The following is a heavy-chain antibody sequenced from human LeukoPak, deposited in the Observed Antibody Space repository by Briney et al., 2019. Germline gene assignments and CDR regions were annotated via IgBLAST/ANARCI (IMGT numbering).Heavy chain of an antibody. CDR3: ARGGSYYSY. CDR2: IFYSGST. Sequence: SETLSLTCTVSGGSISNYYWSWIRQPPGKGLEWIGYIFYSGSTNYNPSLKSRVTISVDTSTNQFSLKLSSVTAADTAVYYCARGGSYYSYWGQGTLVTVSS. J-gene: IGHJ4*02. V-gene: IGHV4-59*12. D-gene: IGHD1-26*01. CDR1: GGSISNYY.